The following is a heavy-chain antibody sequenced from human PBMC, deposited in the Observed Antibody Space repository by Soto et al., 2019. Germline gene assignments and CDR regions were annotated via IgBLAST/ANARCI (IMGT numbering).Heavy chain of an antibody. V-gene: IGHV3-30*18. CDR1: GFTFSSYG. J-gene: IGHJ4*02. CDR2: LSYDGSVY. CDR3: AQDGRSGSVTRPDH. D-gene: IGHD1-26*01. Sequence: QVQLVESGGGVVQPGRSLRLSCAASGFTFSSYGLHWVRQAPGKGLEWVALLSYDGSVYYYADSVKGRFGISRDNSKNTLYLQMNSLRVEDSAMYYCAQDGRSGSVTRPDHWGQGTLVTVSS.